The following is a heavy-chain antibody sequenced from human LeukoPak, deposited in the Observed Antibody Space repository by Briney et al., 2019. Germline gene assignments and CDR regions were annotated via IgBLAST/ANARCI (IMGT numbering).Heavy chain of an antibody. CDR3: AKMDVWGNYRYTDFDY. J-gene: IGHJ4*02. CDR2: ISGSGGST. CDR1: GFTFSSYA. V-gene: IGHV3-23*01. Sequence: GASLRLSCAASGFTFSSYAMSWVRQAPGKGLEWVSAISGSGGSTYYADSVKGRFTISRDNSKNTLYLQMNSLRAEDTAVYYCAKMDVWGNYRYTDFDYWGQGTLVTVSS. D-gene: IGHD3-16*02.